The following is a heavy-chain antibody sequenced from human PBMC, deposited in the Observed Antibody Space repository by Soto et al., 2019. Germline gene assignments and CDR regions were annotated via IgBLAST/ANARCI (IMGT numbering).Heavy chain of an antibody. CDR2: ISASGGNT. D-gene: IGHD6-13*01. CDR3: AKRPGQQLRWFDP. J-gene: IGHJ5*02. CDR1: GFTFSSYA. V-gene: IGHV3-23*01. Sequence: GSLRLSCATSGFTFSSYAMSWVRQSPGKGLEWVSSISASGGNTYYADSVKGRFTISRDNSKSTLYLQVDSLRAEDTAIYYCAKRPGQQLRWFDPWGQGTLVTVSS.